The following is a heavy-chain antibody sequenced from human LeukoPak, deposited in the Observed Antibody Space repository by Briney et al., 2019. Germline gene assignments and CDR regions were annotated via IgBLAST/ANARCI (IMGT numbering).Heavy chain of an antibody. CDR3: ARATYCGGDCYSSYFDY. CDR2: ISWDGFST. Sequence: PGGSPRLSCAASGFTFDDYAMHWVRQAPGKGLEWVSLISWDGFSTYYADSVKGRFTISRDNSKNSLYLQMNSLRAEDTALFYCARATYCGGDCYSSYFDYWGQGTLVTVSS. D-gene: IGHD2-21*02. CDR1: GFTFDDYA. J-gene: IGHJ4*02. V-gene: IGHV3-43D*03.